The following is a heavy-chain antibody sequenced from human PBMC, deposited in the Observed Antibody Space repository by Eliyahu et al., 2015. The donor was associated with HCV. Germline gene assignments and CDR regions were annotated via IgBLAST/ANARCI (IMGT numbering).Heavy chain of an antibody. CDR1: GGSFSGYY. D-gene: IGHD6-6*01. CDR2: INHSEST. V-gene: IGHV4-34*01. J-gene: IGHJ4*02. Sequence: QVQLQQWGAGLLKPSETLSLTCAVYGGSFSGYYWXWIRQPPGKGLEWIGEINHSESTNYNPSLKSRVTISVDTSKNQFSLKLNSVTAADTAVYYCASRSSLTTRPWGYWGQGTLVTVSP. CDR3: ASRSSLTTRPWGY.